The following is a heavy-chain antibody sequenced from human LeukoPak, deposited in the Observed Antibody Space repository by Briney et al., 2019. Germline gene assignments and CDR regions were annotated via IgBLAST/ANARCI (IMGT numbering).Heavy chain of an antibody. D-gene: IGHD2-8*02. Sequence: SETLSLTCTVSGDSISNGVKYWSWIRQHPGRGLEWIGYIFHSGRSYYNPSLKSRITMSVDTSKNQFSLNLSSVTAADTAVYYCARDQVECTGGTCQSRVGFDFWGQGTLVTVSS. V-gene: IGHV4-31*03. CDR2: IFHSGRS. J-gene: IGHJ4*02. CDR3: ARDQVECTGGTCQSRVGFDF. CDR1: GDSISNGVKY.